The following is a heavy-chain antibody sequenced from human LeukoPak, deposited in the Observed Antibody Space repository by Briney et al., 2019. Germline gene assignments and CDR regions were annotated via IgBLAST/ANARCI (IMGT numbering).Heavy chain of an antibody. V-gene: IGHV4-34*01. J-gene: IGHJ4*02. D-gene: IGHD2-15*01. CDR2: INYGGST. CDR3: AREGRGGHNFDY. Sequence: SETLSLTCAVSDESFSGYYWNWIRQPPGGGLEWIGEINYGGSTQYHPSLKSRVSMSVDKSKKQVSLKLSSVTVADTAVYYCAREGRGGHNFDYWGQGTLAIVSS. CDR1: DESFSGYY.